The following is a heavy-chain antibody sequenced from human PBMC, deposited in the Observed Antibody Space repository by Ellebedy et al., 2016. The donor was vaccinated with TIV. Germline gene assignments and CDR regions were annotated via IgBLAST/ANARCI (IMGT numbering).Heavy chain of an antibody. V-gene: IGHV1-46*01. J-gene: IGHJ4*02. CDR3: ARGGAYDSSVVGMTPFDY. D-gene: IGHD3-22*01. CDR1: GYTFTGYY. CDR2: INPNGVDT. Sequence: ASVKVSXKASGYTFTGYYMHWVRQAPGQGLEWMALINPNGVDTSYAQKFQGRVTMTRDTSTSTVYMELSSLRSEDTAVYYCARGGAYDSSVVGMTPFDYWGQGTLVTVSS.